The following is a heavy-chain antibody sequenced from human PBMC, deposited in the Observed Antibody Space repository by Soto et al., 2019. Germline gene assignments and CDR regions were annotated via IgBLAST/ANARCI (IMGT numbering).Heavy chain of an antibody. Sequence: QVTLKESGPVLVKPTETLTLTCTVSGFSLSNARMGVSWIRQPPGKALEWLAHIFSNDEKSYSTSLKSRLTNSKDPTKSHVVLTMTNMDPVNTATYYCAGMKEADGTHSFDYWGQGTLVTVSS. D-gene: IGHD6-13*01. CDR1: GFSLSNARMG. J-gene: IGHJ4*02. CDR2: IFSNDEK. CDR3: AGMKEADGTHSFDY. V-gene: IGHV2-26*01.